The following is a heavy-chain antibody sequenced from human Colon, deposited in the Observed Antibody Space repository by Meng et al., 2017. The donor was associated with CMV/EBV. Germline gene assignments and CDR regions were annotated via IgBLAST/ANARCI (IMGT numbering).Heavy chain of an antibody. D-gene: IGHD3-10*01. CDR3: AKDYGE. Sequence: GSLRLSGAASGFTFSTSWMHWVRQTPGKGLVWVAGIGRDGSTTMYADSVKGRFTISRDNAKKTVYLQMDSLRAEDTAVYYCAKDYGEWGQGTLVTVSS. CDR1: GFTFSTSW. CDR2: IGRDGSTT. J-gene: IGHJ4*02. V-gene: IGHV3-74*03.